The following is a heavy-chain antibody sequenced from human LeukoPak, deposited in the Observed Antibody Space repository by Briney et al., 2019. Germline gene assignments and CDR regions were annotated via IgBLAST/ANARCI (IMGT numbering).Heavy chain of an antibody. CDR2: ISYDGSNK. J-gene: IGHJ3*02. CDR3: ARMFGAFDI. D-gene: IGHD3-16*01. V-gene: IGHV3-30-3*01. Sequence: PGGSLRLSCAASGFTFSSYAMSWVRQAPGKGLEWVAVISYDGSNKYYADSVKGRFTISRDNSKNTLYLQMSSLRAEDTAVYYCARMFGAFDIWGQGTMVTVSS. CDR1: GFTFSSYA.